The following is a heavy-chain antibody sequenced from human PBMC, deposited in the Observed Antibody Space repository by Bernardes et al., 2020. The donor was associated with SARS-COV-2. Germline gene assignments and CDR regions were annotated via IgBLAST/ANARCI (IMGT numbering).Heavy chain of an antibody. Sequence: GGTLRPSCAASGFTFRSYAMNWVRQAPLNGLEWVSSISGSGSNTYYADSVKRRFTISRDNSKNTLYLQMNSLRAEYTAVYYCATEYSNLDYYFDYWGQGTLVTVSS. D-gene: IGHD6-6*01. CDR3: ATEYSNLDYYFDY. CDR1: GFTFRSYA. J-gene: IGHJ4*02. CDR2: ISGSGSNT. V-gene: IGHV3-23*01.